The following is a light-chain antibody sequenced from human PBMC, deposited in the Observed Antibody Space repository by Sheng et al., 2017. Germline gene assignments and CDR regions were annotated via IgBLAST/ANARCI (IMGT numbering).Light chain of an antibody. CDR2: GAS. Sequence: EIVLTQSPATLSLSPGARATLSCRASQSLSNSLAWYQQKGGQAPRLLIYGASNRAIGIPARFSGSASGTDFTLTISSLEPEDFAIYYCQHRSNWPLTFGGGTKVEI. J-gene: IGKJ4*01. CDR3: QHRSNWPLT. V-gene: IGKV3-11*01. CDR1: QSLSNS.